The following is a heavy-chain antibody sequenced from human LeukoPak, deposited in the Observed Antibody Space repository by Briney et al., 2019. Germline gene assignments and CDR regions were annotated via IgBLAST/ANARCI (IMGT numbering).Heavy chain of an antibody. J-gene: IGHJ4*02. V-gene: IGHV4-31*03. D-gene: IGHD3-10*01. Sequence: PSQTLSLTCTVSGGSISSGGYYWSWIRQHPGKGLEWIGYIYYSGSTYYNPSLKSRVTISVDTSKNQFSLKLSSVTAADMAVYYCARSLVREFRYFDYWGQGTLVTVSS. CDR1: GGSISSGGYY. CDR3: ARSLVREFRYFDY. CDR2: IYYSGST.